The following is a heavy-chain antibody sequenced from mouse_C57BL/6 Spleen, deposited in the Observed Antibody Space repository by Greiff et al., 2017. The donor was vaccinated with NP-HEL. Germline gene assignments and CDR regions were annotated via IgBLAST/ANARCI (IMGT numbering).Heavy chain of an antibody. Sequence: VQLQQSGPELVKPGASVKISCKASGYAFSSSWMNWVKQRPGKGLEWIGRIYPGDGDTNYTGQFKGKATLTADNSSRTAYMQLSSLTSEDSAVYFCARGEFMVGARYCEGWGTGTTVTVSS. V-gene: IGHV1-82*01. CDR2: IYPGDGDT. CDR1: GYAFSSSW. CDR3: ARGEFMVGARYCEG. J-gene: IGHJ1*03. D-gene: IGHD2-1*01.